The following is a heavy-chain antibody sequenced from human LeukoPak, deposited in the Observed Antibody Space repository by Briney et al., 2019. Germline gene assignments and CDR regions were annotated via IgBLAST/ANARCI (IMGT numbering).Heavy chain of an antibody. J-gene: IGHJ5*02. Sequence: SETLSLTCTVSGGSISSYYWSWIRQPPGKGLEWIGYIYYSGSTNYNPSLKSRVTISVDTSKNQFSLKLSSVTAADTAVYYCARSGAVAGAWFDPWGQGTLVTVSS. D-gene: IGHD6-19*01. CDR3: ARSGAVAGAWFDP. V-gene: IGHV4-59*01. CDR1: GGSISSYY. CDR2: IYYSGST.